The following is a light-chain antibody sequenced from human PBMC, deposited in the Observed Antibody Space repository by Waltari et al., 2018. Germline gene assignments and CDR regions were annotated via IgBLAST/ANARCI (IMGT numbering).Light chain of an antibody. Sequence: IQLTQSPSSLSAAVGDRVTITCQATQDITTSISWFQQKPGKAPQLLIYDASSLQAGVPSRFSGTGSGTAFSFTITSLQPEDSATYYCQHYHSLPYTFGRGTKLQIK. J-gene: IGKJ2*01. CDR1: QDITTS. CDR2: DAS. CDR3: QHYHSLPYT. V-gene: IGKV1-33*01.